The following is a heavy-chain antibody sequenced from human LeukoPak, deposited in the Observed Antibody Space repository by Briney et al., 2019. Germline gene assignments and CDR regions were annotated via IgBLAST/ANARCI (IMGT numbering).Heavy chain of an antibody. CDR2: ISYDGSNK. V-gene: IGHV3-30*18. CDR1: GFTFSSYG. CDR3: AKDDNYGSGSPFDY. J-gene: IGHJ4*02. Sequence: GGSLTLSCAASGFTFSSYGMHWVRQAPGKGLEGGGVISYDGSNKYYADSVKGRFTISRDNSKNTLYLQMNSLRAEDTAVYYCAKDDNYGSGSPFDYWGQGTLVTVSS. D-gene: IGHD3-10*01.